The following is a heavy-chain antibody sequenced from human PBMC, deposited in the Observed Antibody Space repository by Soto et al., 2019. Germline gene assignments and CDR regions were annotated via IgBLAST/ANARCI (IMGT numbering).Heavy chain of an antibody. V-gene: IGHV1-46*01. D-gene: IGHD3-3*01. Sequence: AASVKVSCKAPGDTFTSYYLNWVRQAPGQGLEWMGVINPHGGSTKYAQKFQGRITMTRDTSRSTVYMELSRLRSDDTAIYYCARSSGGNFGIIIEGSNWFDPWGQGTLVTVSS. CDR2: INPHGGST. J-gene: IGHJ5*02. CDR1: GDTFTSYY. CDR3: ARSSGGNFGIIIEGSNWFDP.